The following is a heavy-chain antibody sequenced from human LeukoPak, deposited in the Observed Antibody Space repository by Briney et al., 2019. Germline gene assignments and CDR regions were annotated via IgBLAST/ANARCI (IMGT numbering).Heavy chain of an antibody. V-gene: IGHV5-51*01. J-gene: IGHJ4*02. CDR2: IYPGDSDT. CDR1: GYRFTSYW. D-gene: IGHD3-10*01. CDR3: ARRVTMIRGVVDY. Sequence: PGESLKISCKGSGYRFTSYWIGWVRQLPGKGLEWMGIIYPGDSDTRYSPSFQGQVTISADKSISTAYLQWSSLKASDTAMYYCARRVTMIRGVVDYWGQGTLVTVSS.